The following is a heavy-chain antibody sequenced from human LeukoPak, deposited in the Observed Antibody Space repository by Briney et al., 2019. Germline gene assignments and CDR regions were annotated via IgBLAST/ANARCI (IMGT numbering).Heavy chain of an antibody. CDR1: GFTFSGSV. V-gene: IGHV3-73*01. CDR2: ITSKPNSYAT. D-gene: IGHD6-19*01. CDR3: TGGSGWYSPDY. Sequence: PGGSLKLSCAASGFTFSGSVMHWVRRASGKGLEWVGRITSKPNSYATVYAASVKGRFTISSDDSKNTAYLQMNSLKTEDTAVYYCTGGSGWYSPDYWGQGTLVTVSS. J-gene: IGHJ4*02.